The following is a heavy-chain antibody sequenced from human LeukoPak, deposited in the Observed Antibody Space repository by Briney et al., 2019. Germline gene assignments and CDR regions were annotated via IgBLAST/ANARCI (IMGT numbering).Heavy chain of an antibody. V-gene: IGHV1-18*01. CDR3: ARERMPDYGDHMLFGGYFDY. CDR2: ISADNGNT. Sequence: ASVKVSCTASGYTFTTYGISWVRQAPGQGLEWMVWISADNGNTNYAQNLQGRVTMTTDTSTRTAYMELRSLRSDDTAVYYCARERMPDYGDHMLFGGYFDYGGQGTLVTVS. J-gene: IGHJ4*02. D-gene: IGHD4-17*01. CDR1: GYTFTTYG.